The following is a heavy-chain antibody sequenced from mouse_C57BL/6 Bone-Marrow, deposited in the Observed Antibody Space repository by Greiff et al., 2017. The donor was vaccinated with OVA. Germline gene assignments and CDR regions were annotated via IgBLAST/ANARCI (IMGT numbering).Heavy chain of an antibody. Sequence: QVQLQQPGAELVMPGASVKLSCKASGYTFTSYWMHWVKQRPGQGLEWIGEIDPSDSYTNYNQKFKGKSTLTVDKSSSTAYMQLSSLTSEDSAVYYCARRCDWYFDVWGTGTTVTVSS. CDR1: GYTFTSYW. J-gene: IGHJ1*03. D-gene: IGHD3-3*01. CDR2: IDPSDSYT. V-gene: IGHV1-69*01. CDR3: ARRCDWYFDV.